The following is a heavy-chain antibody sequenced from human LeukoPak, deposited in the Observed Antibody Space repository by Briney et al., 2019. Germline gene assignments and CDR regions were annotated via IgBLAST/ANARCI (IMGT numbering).Heavy chain of an antibody. CDR3: ARAGPGYCSSTSCYYFDY. CDR2: IYYSGST. J-gene: IGHJ4*02. Sequence: SETLSLTCIVSGGSISSYYWGWIRQPPGKGLEWVGYIYYSGSTHYNPSLKSRVTISVDTSKNQFSLELNSVTAADTAVYYCARAGPGYCSSTSCYYFDYWGQGTLVTVSS. D-gene: IGHD2-2*01. V-gene: IGHV4-59*13. CDR1: GGSISSYY.